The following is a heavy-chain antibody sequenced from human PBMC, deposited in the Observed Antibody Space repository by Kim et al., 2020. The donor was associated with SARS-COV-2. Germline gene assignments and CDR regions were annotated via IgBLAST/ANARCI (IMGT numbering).Heavy chain of an antibody. J-gene: IGHJ4*02. Sequence: AGSGKCQFTTSRDNSKNTLYLQRNSLRAEDTAVYYCAKAADSSSGYYFDYWGQGTLVTVSS. V-gene: IGHV3-30*02. CDR3: AKAADSSSGYYFDY. D-gene: IGHD6-13*01.